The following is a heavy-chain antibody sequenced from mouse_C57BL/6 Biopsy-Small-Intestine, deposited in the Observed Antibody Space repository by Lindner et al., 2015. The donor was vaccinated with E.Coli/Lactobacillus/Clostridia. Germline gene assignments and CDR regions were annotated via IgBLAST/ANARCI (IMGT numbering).Heavy chain of an antibody. V-gene: IGHV1-20*01. D-gene: IGHD2-3*01. J-gene: IGHJ3*01. CDR2: INPYNGDT. CDR3: ATYDGYWAWFAY. Sequence: VQLQESGPELVKPGTSVKISCKASDFSFTGYFMNWVKQSHGKSLEWIGYINPYNGDTFYNQKFKGKATLTVDKSSSTAHMELRSLTSEDSAVYYCATYDGYWAWFAYWGQGTLVTASA. CDR1: DFSFTGYF.